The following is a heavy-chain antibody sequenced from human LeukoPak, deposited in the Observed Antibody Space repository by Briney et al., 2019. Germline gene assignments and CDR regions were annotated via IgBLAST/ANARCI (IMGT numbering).Heavy chain of an antibody. Sequence: ASVRVSCKASGNTFTGYYMHWVRQAPGQGLEWMGWINPNNGGTRYAQKFQGRVTMTRDTSISTAYMELSRLRSDDTAVYYCARVYDFWTSYSSHNWFDPWGQGTLVTVSS. V-gene: IGHV1-2*02. CDR3: ARVYDFWTSYSSHNWFDP. CDR1: GNTFTGYY. J-gene: IGHJ5*02. CDR2: INPNNGGT. D-gene: IGHD3-3*01.